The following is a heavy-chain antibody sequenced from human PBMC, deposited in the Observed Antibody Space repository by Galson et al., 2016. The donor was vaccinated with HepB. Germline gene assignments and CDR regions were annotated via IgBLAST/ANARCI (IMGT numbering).Heavy chain of an antibody. J-gene: IGHJ4*02. Sequence: TLRLSCAASEFTFNNYPMSWVRQAPGRGLEWVSTISGSGIITSYADSVQGRFTISRDSSTNTMYQQMNSLRAEDTAVYYCAREGPYLNSGYYYGFGYWGQGTQVTVSS. CDR2: ISGSGIIT. D-gene: IGHD3-22*01. CDR1: EFTFNNYP. CDR3: AREGPYLNSGYYYGFGY. V-gene: IGHV3-23*01.